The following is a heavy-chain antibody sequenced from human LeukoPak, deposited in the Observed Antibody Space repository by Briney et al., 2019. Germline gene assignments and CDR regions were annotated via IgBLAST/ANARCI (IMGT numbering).Heavy chain of an antibody. CDR1: GGSISSSSYY. CDR2: IYYSGST. V-gene: IGHV4-39*07. CDR3: AGHDPQYYFDY. J-gene: IGHJ4*02. Sequence: KPSETLSLTCTVSGGSISSSSYYWGWIRQPPGKGLEWIGSIYYSGSTYYNPSLKSRVTISVDTSKNQFSLKLSSVTAADTAVYYCAGHDPQYYFDYWGQGTLVTVSS.